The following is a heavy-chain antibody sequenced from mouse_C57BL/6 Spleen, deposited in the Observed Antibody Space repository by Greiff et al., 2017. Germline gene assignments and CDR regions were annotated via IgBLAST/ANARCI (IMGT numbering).Heavy chain of an antibody. CDR2: IYPRSGNT. CDR3: ARSGLGYWDY. D-gene: IGHD2-3*01. J-gene: IGHJ2*01. CDR1: GYTFTSYG. Sequence: VKLQESGAELARPGASVKLSCKASGYTFTSYGISWVKQRTGQGLEWIGEIYPRSGNTYYNEKFKGKATLTADKSSSTAYMELRSLTSEDSAVYFCARSGLGYWDYWGQGTTLTVSS. V-gene: IGHV1-81*01.